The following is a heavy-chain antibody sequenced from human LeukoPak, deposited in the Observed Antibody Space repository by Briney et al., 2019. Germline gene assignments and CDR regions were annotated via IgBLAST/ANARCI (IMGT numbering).Heavy chain of an antibody. V-gene: IGHV3-23*01. J-gene: IGHJ6*02. CDR3: AKRASEGSGSYWYHHGMDV. Sequence: GGSLRLSCAASGFTFRNYAMSWVRQAPGKGLEWVSAIPSRGDSTYYADSVKGRFTISRDISKNTLYLQINSLRAEDTAVYYCAKRASEGSGSYWYHHGMDVWGQGTTVTVSS. D-gene: IGHD3-10*01. CDR1: GFTFRNYA. CDR2: IPSRGDST.